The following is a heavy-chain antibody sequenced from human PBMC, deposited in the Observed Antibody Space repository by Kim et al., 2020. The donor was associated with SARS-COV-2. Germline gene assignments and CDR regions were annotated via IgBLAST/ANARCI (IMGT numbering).Heavy chain of an antibody. V-gene: IGHV2-70*01. CDR1: GFSLSTSGMC. D-gene: IGHD3-22*01. CDR2: IDWDDDK. J-gene: IGHJ6*02. Sequence: SGPTLVNPTPTLTLTCTFSGFSLSTSGMCVSWIRQPPGKALEWLALIDWDDDKYYSTSLKTRLTISKDTSKNQVVLTMTNMDPVDTATYYCARIPLHYDSSGYRAYYGMDVWGQGTTVTVSS. CDR3: ARIPLHYDSSGYRAYYGMDV.